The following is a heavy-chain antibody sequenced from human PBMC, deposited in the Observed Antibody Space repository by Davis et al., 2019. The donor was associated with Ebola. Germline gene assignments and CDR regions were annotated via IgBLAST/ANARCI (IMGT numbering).Heavy chain of an antibody. CDR3: TRDPRRADY. CDR2: ISSDSAYI. V-gene: IGHV3-21*01. J-gene: IGHJ4*02. Sequence: PGGSLRLSCAASGFIFSTYSMNWVRQAPGKGLEWVSSISSDSAYIYYADSLKGRFTISRDNARNSLYLQMNSLSAEDTAIYYCTRDPRRADYWGQGTLVTVSS. CDR1: GFIFSTYS.